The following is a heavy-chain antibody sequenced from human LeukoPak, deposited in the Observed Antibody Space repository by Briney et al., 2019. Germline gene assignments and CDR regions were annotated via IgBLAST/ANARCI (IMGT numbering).Heavy chain of an antibody. V-gene: IGHV3-23*01. CDR3: AKRQYYDFWSGYYTFDY. D-gene: IGHD3-3*01. CDR1: GFTFSSYA. Sequence: GGSLRLSCAASGFTFSSYAMSWVRQAPGKGLEWVSAISGSGGSTYYADSVKGRFTISGDDSKNTLYLQMNSLRAEDTAVYYCAKRQYYDFWSGYYTFDYWGQGTLVTVSS. J-gene: IGHJ4*02. CDR2: ISGSGGST.